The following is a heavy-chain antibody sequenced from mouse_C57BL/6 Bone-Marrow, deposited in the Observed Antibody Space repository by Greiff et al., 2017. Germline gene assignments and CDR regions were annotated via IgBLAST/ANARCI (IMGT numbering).Heavy chain of an antibody. CDR3: ARWDYPFAY. CDR1: GYAFSSSW. Sequence: VQLQQSGPELVKPGASVKISCKASGYAFSSSWMNWVKQRPGKGLEWIGRIYPGDGDTNYNGKFKGKATLTADKSSSTAYMQLSRLTSEDSAVYFCARWDYPFAYWGQGTLVTVSA. CDR2: IYPGDGDT. D-gene: IGHD2-4*01. J-gene: IGHJ3*01. V-gene: IGHV1-82*01.